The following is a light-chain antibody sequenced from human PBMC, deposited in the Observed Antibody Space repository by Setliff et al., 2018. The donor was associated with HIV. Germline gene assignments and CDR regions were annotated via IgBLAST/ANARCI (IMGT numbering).Light chain of an antibody. CDR3: CSYAGSGPV. CDR1: SSDVGGYNY. J-gene: IGLJ1*01. CDR2: DVK. Sequence: QSALTQPASVSGSPGQSITLSCTGTSSDVGGYNYVSWYQRHPDKAPKLMIYDVKNRPSGVSDRFSGSKSGNTASLTISGLQAEDEADYYCCSYAGSGPVFGAGTKVTVL. V-gene: IGLV2-23*02.